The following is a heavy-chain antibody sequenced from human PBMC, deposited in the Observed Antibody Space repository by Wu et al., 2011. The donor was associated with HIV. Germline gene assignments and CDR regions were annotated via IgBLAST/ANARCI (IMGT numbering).Heavy chain of an antibody. CDR2: IIPILGTT. J-gene: IGHJ3*02. V-gene: IGHV1-69*04. D-gene: IGHD1-26*01. Sequence: QVQLVQSGAEVKKPGPSVKVSCKASGGTVSSFAVSWVRQAPGQGLEWMGRIIPILGTTNYAQNFQGRVTIIADKSTNTVYMELSSLRSEDTAVYYCALLVVGANAFDIWGQGTMVTVSS. CDR1: GGTVSSFA. CDR3: ALLVVGANAFDI.